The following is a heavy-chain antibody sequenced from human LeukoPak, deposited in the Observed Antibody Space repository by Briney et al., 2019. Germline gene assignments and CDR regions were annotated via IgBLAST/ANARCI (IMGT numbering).Heavy chain of an antibody. CDR2: ISYDGSNK. J-gene: IGHJ6*02. V-gene: IGHV3-30*18. CDR1: GFTFDDYA. CDR3: AKDGVVGAKLYGMDV. Sequence: GGSLRLSCATSGFTFDDYAMHWVRQAPGKGLEWVAVISYDGSNKYYADSVKGRFTISRDNSKNTLYLQMNSLRAEDTAVYYCAKDGVVGAKLYGMDVWGQGTTVTVSS. D-gene: IGHD1-26*01.